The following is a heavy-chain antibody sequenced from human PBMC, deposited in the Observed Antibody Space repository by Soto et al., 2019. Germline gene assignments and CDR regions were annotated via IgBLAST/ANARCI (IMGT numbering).Heavy chain of an antibody. V-gene: IGHV1-18*01. Sequence: QVQLVQSGGEVKRPGASVKVSCKTSGYTFSNFGLPWVRQPLGKPLEWLGWISLYSDGTNYAQKFQGRVSMTTDTSTTTAYMELRSLRSDDTAVYYCARVVPGAEAWFGPWGQGTLVTVSS. CDR1: GYTFSNFG. D-gene: IGHD2-2*01. CDR2: ISLYSDGT. J-gene: IGHJ5*02. CDR3: ARVVPGAEAWFGP.